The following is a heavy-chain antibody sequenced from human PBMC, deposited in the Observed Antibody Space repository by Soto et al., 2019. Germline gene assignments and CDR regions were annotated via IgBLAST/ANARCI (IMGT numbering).Heavy chain of an antibody. Sequence: SGPTLVKPTHTLTLTCTFSGFSLSTSGVGVGWIRQPPGKALEWLALIYLDDDKRYSPSLKTRLTITKATSKNQEVLTMTNMVPVDTATYYCAHSLVATIRAAFDIWGQGTMVTVSS. CDR1: GFSLSTSGVG. D-gene: IGHD5-12*01. CDR3: AHSLVATIRAAFDI. CDR2: IYLDDDK. J-gene: IGHJ3*02. V-gene: IGHV2-5*02.